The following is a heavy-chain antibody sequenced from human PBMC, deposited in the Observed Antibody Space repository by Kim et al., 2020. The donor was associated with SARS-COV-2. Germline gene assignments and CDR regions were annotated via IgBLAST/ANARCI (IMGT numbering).Heavy chain of an antibody. J-gene: IGHJ6*02. CDR1: GFTFSSYE. D-gene: IGHD6-13*01. V-gene: IGHV3-48*03. CDR2: ISSSGSTI. Sequence: GGSLRLSCAASGFTFSSYEMNWVRQAPGKGLEWVSYISSSGSTIYYADSVKGRFTISRDNAKNSLYLQMNSLRAEDTAIYYCARGMVAAAGYYYYGMDVWGRGTTVTVS. CDR3: ARGMVAAAGYYYYGMDV.